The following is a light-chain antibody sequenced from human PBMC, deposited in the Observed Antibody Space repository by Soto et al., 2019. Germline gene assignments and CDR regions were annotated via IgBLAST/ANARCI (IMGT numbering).Light chain of an antibody. V-gene: IGKV3-20*01. Sequence: EIVLTQSPGTLSLSPGERATLSCRASQSVTSSYLAWYQQQPGQAPRLLIYDASTRATGIPDRFSGSGSGTDFTLTISRLEPEDFAIYSCQQYGNSPGTSGRGTKVEI. CDR2: DAS. J-gene: IGKJ1*01. CDR3: QQYGNSPGT. CDR1: QSVTSSY.